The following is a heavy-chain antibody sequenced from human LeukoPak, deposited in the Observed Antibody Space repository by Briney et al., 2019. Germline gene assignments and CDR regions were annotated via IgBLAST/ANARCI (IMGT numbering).Heavy chain of an antibody. CDR3: ARIYYYGSGSNDESMDV. Sequence: GGSVRLSCVASGFTYSSYEMNWVRQARGKGLEWVSYISSSGTDIYYVGSVKGRLIISSDNAKNSLCLQMYSLRAEDTAVYYCARIYYYGSGSNDESMDVWGKGTTVTVSS. CDR2: ISSSGTDI. V-gene: IGHV3-48*03. D-gene: IGHD3-10*01. J-gene: IGHJ6*03. CDR1: GFTYSSYE.